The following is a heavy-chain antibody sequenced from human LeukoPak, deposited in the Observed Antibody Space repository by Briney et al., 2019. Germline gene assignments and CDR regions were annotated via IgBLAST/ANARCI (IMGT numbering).Heavy chain of an antibody. V-gene: IGHV4-59*01. Sequence: SETLSLTCTVFGGSISSYYWSWIRQPPGKGLEWIGYIYYSGSTNYNPSLKSRVTISVDTSKNQFSLKLSSVTAADTAVYYCASINLSGWYLFDYWGQGTLVTVSS. CDR3: ASINLSGWYLFDY. CDR2: IYYSGST. CDR1: GGSISSYY. D-gene: IGHD6-19*01. J-gene: IGHJ4*02.